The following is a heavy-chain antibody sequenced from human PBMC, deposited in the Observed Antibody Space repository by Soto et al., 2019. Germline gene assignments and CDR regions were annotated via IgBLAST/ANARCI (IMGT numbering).Heavy chain of an antibody. CDR3: ATTYYDILTGASPKDYYMDV. V-gene: IGHV4-59*08. D-gene: IGHD3-9*01. J-gene: IGHJ6*03. CDR2: IYYSGST. CDR1: GGSISSYY. Sequence: SETLSLTCTVSGGSISSYYWSWIRQPPGKGLEWIGYIYYSGSTNYNPSLKSRVTISVDTSKNQFSLKLSSVTAADTAVYYCATTYYDILTGASPKDYYMDVWGKGTTVTVSS.